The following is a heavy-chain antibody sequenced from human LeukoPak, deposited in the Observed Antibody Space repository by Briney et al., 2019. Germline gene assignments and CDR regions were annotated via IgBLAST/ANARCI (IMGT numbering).Heavy chain of an antibody. V-gene: IGHV1-18*01. D-gene: IGHD5-12*01. J-gene: IGHJ6*03. Sequence: ASVKVSCKASGFTFTSYGISWVRQAPGQGLEWMGWISAYNGNTNYAQKLQGRVTMTTDTFRSTAYMELSRLRSDDTAIYYCARGGIPVYYYYMDVWDKGTTVTISS. CDR2: ISAYNGNT. CDR1: GFTFTSYG. CDR3: ARGGIPVYYYYMDV.